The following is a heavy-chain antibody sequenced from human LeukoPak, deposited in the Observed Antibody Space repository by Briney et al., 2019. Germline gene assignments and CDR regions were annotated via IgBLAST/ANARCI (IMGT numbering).Heavy chain of an antibody. CDR1: GYTFTSYD. Sequence: ASVKVSCKASGYTFTSYDINWVRQATGQGLEWMGWMNPNSGNTGYAQKFQGRVTMTRNTSISTAYMELSSLRSEDTAVYYCAVLGYCSSTSCYEVVYWGQGTLVTVSS. V-gene: IGHV1-8*01. D-gene: IGHD2-2*01. CDR2: MNPNSGNT. CDR3: AVLGYCSSTSCYEVVY. J-gene: IGHJ4*02.